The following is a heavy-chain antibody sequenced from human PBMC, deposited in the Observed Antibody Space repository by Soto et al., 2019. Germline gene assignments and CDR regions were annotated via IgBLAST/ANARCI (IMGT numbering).Heavy chain of an antibody. CDR2: IKSKTDGGTT. V-gene: IGHV3-15*01. Sequence: GGTLRLSCAASGFTVSNAWMSWVRQAPGKGLEWVGRIKSKTDGGTTDYAAPVKGRFTISRDDSKNTLYLQMNSLKTEDTAVYYCTTDVRQWLVEIDSWGQGTLGNVSS. CDR3: TTDVRQWLVEIDS. D-gene: IGHD6-19*01. CDR1: GFTVSNAW. J-gene: IGHJ4*02.